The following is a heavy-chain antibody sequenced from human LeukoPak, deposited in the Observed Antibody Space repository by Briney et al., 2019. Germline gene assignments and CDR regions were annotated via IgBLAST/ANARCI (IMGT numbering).Heavy chain of an antibody. J-gene: IGHJ5*02. V-gene: IGHV4-61*02. Sequence: SETLSLTCTVSGGSISSGPYYWTWIRQPAGKGLEWIGRIYTSGSTNYNPSLKSRVTIPVDTSKNQFSLKLRSATAADTAVYYCAREVLSMVRGVLPKEAWGWFDPWGQGTLVTVSS. CDR3: AREVLSMVRGVLPKEAWGWFDP. CDR1: GGSISSGPYY. CDR2: IYTSGST. D-gene: IGHD3-10*01.